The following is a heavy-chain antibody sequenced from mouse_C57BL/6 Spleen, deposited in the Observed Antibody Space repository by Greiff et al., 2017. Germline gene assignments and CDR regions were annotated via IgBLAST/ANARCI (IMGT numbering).Heavy chain of an antibody. CDR2: IDPSDSYT. J-gene: IGHJ3*01. V-gene: IGHV1-69*01. D-gene: IGHD1-1*01. CDR1: GYTFTSYW. Sequence: QVQLQQSGAELVMPGASVKLSCKASGYTFTSYWMHWVKQRPGQGLEWIGEIDPSDSYTNYNEKFKGKSTLTVDKSSSTAYMHLSSLTSEDSAVYYCARGRDYGGSSGGFAYWGQGTLVTVSA. CDR3: ARGRDYGGSSGGFAY.